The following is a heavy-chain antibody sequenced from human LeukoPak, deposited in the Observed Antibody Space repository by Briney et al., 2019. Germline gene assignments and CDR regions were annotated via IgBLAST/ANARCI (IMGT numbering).Heavy chain of an antibody. J-gene: IGHJ4*02. D-gene: IGHD4-17*01. Sequence: QAGGSLRLSCAASGFTFSSYAMSWVRQAPGKGLEWVSAISGSGGSTYYADSVKGRFTISRDNSKNTLYLQMNSLRAEDTAVYYCASPEDYGGTLLWGWGQGTLVTVSS. CDR3: ASPEDYGGTLLWG. V-gene: IGHV3-23*01. CDR2: ISGSGGST. CDR1: GFTFSSYA.